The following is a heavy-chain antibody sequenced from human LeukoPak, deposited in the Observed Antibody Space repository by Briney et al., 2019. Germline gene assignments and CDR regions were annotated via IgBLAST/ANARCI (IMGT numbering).Heavy chain of an antibody. Sequence: KASETLSLTCAVSGGSISSGNWWSWIRQPPGKGLEWIGYIYYSGSTSYNPSLKSRLTISVDTSKNQFSLKLSSVTAADTAVYYCALFPGEGDPFDIWGQGTMVTVSS. J-gene: IGHJ3*02. CDR3: ALFPGEGDPFDI. D-gene: IGHD3-16*01. CDR1: GGSISSGNW. CDR2: IYYSGST. V-gene: IGHV4-30-4*01.